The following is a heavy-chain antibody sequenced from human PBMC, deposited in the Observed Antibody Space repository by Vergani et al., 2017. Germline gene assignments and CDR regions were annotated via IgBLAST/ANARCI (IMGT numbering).Heavy chain of an antibody. CDR1: GFTFSNYG. V-gene: IGHV3-30*18. Sequence: QVQLVESGGGVVQPGRSLRLSCAASGFTFSNYGMHWVRQAPGKGLEWVAVISYDGSNKYYADSVKGRFTISRDNSKNTLYLQMNSLRAEDTAVYYCAKDPKPRIAAAGTGWFDPWGQGTLVTVSS. CDR2: ISYDGSNK. CDR3: AKDPKPRIAAAGTGWFDP. D-gene: IGHD6-13*01. J-gene: IGHJ5*02.